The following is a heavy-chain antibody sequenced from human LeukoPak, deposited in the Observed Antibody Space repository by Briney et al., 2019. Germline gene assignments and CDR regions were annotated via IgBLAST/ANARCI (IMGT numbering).Heavy chain of an antibody. CDR2: IYYSGST. V-gene: IGHV4-59*01. CDR3: ARTGSTVTMLYPFDH. D-gene: IGHD4-17*01. Sequence: GSLRLSCAASGFTFSNYWMSWIRQPPGKGLEWIGYIYYSGSTNYNPSLKSRVSISVDTSKNQFSLKLSSVTAADTAVYYCARTGSTVTMLYPFDHWGQGTLVIVSS. J-gene: IGHJ4*02. CDR1: GFTFSNYW.